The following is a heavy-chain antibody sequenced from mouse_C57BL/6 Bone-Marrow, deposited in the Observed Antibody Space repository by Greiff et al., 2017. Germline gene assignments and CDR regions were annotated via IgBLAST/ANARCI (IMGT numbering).Heavy chain of an antibody. D-gene: IGHD1-1*01. CDR2: IYPGDGDT. CDR1: GYAFSSSW. J-gene: IGHJ3*01. V-gene: IGHV1-82*01. CDR3: ARSRDYSSWFAY. Sequence: VQLQQSGPELVKPGASVKISCKASGYAFSSSWMNWVKQRPGKGLEWIGRIYPGDGDTNYNGKFKGKATLTADKSSSTAYMQLSSLTSEDSAVYFCARSRDYSSWFAYWGQGTLVTVSA.